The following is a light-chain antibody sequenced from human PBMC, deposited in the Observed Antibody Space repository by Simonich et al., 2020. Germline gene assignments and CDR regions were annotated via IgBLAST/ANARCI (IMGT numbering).Light chain of an antibody. CDR1: SSNIGAGYD. J-gene: IGLJ3*02. CDR3: SSYTSSSTWV. V-gene: IGLV1-40*01. CDR2: GNS. Sequence: VTISCTGSSSNIGAGYDVHWYQQLPGTAPKLLIYGNSNRPSGVPDRFSGSKSGTSASLAISGLQAEDEADYYCSSYTSSSTWVFGGGTKLTVL.